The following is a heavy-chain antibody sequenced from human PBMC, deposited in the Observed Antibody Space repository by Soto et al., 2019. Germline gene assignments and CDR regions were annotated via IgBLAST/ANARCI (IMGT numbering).Heavy chain of an antibody. J-gene: IGHJ6*02. D-gene: IGHD3-10*01. CDR2: ISSSSSYI. V-gene: IGHV3-21*01. Sequence: PGGSLRLSCAASGFTFSSYSMNWVRQAPGKGLEWVSSISSSSSYIYYADSVKGRFTISRDNAKNSLYLQMNSLRAEDTAVYYCASVKHYGSGSYYPNSYGTDVWGQGTTVTVSS. CDR1: GFTFSSYS. CDR3: ASVKHYGSGSYYPNSYGTDV.